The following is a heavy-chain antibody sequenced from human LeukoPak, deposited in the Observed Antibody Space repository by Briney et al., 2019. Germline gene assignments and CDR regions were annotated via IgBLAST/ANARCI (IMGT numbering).Heavy chain of an antibody. CDR3: AKDRSVVVPGATDY. CDR1: GFTFSSNS. J-gene: IGHJ4*02. V-gene: IGHV3-23*01. CDR2: IGGSGGST. D-gene: IGHD2-2*01. Sequence: GGSLRLSCAASGFTFSSNSMNWVRQAPGKGLEWVSAIGGSGGSTFYADSVKGRFTISRDNSKDTLYLQMNSLRAEDTAVYYCAKDRSVVVPGATDYWGQGTLVTVSS.